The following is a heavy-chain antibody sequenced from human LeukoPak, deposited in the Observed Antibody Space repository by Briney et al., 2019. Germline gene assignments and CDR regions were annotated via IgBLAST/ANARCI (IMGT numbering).Heavy chain of an antibody. CDR3: AYYHVNEEPPTF. CDR2: ISSSSSFI. D-gene: IGHD1-1*01. CDR1: GFNFSSYS. J-gene: IGHJ4*02. Sequence: PGGSLRLSCAGSGFNFSSYSMSWVRQAPWKGLEFVSSISSSSSFIYYADSVKGRFTISRDNAKKSLSLQMNSLRADDTAVYYCAYYHVNEEPPTFWGQGTLVTVSS. V-gene: IGHV3-21*01.